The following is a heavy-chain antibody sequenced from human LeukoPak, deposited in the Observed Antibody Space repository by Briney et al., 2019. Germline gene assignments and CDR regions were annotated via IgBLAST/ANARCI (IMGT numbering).Heavy chain of an antibody. V-gene: IGHV1-46*01. CDR1: GYTFASYY. CDR2: INPSGGST. Sequence: ASVKVSCKASGYTFASYYMHWVRQAPGQGLEWMGIINPSGGSTSYAQKFQGRVTMTRDMSTSTVYMELSSLRSEDTAVYYCARALLYYDSSGYSDYWGQGTLVTVSS. D-gene: IGHD3-22*01. CDR3: ARALLYYDSSGYSDY. J-gene: IGHJ4*02.